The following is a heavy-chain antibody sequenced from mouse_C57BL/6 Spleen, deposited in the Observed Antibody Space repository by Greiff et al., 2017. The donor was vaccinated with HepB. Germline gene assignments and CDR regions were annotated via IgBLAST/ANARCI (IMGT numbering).Heavy chain of an antibody. J-gene: IGHJ2*01. CDR1: GFTFSDYG. V-gene: IGHV5-17*01. D-gene: IGHD1-1*01. Sequence: DVKLVESGGGLVKPGGSLKLSCAASGFTFSDYGMHWVRQAPEKGLEWVAYISSGSSTIYYADTVKGRFTISRDNAKNTLFLQMTSLRSEDTALYYCARLTTVVATRYYFDYWGQGTTLTVSS. CDR2: ISSGSSTI. CDR3: ARLTTVVATRYYFDY.